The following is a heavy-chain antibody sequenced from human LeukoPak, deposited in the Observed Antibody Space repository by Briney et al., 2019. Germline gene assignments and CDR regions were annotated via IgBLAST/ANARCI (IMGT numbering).Heavy chain of an antibody. D-gene: IGHD3-22*01. CDR2: IVVGSGNT. CDR1: GFTFTSSA. Sequence: SVKVSCKASGFTFTSSAVQWVRQARGQRLEWIGWIVVGSGNTNYAQKFQERVTTTRDMSTSTAYMELSSLRSEDTAVYYCAAGLGESSGYYYVFGLSWGQGTLVTVSS. J-gene: IGHJ5*02. V-gene: IGHV1-58*01. CDR3: AAGLGESSGYYYVFGLS.